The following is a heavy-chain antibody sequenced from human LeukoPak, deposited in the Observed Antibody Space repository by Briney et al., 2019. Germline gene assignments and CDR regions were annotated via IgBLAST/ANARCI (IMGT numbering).Heavy chain of an antibody. J-gene: IGHJ6*02. CDR1: GYTLTGYY. V-gene: IGHV1-2*02. CDR3: AREDPGEDGIDV. Sequence: ASVKVSCKGSGYTLTGYYMHWVRQAPGQGLEWMGWIDPDGGGTKYAQKFQGRVTLTRDTSISTGYVELSRLTYDDTAVYYCAREDPGEDGIDVWGQGTTVTVSS. D-gene: IGHD3-16*01. CDR2: IDPDGGGT.